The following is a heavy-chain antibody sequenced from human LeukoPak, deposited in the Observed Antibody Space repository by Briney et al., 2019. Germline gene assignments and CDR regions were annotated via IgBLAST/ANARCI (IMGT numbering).Heavy chain of an antibody. D-gene: IGHD1-20*01. V-gene: IGHV1-2*02. CDR1: GYTFTSYY. CDR2: INPNTGDT. CDR3: ARDLTGTSDY. J-gene: IGHJ4*02. Sequence: GASVKVSCKAPGYTFTSYYMHWVRQAPGQGLEWMGCINPNTGDTHYALKFQGRVTMTRDTSISTTYMDLTRLTSDDTAVYYCARDLTGTSDYWGQGTLLTVSS.